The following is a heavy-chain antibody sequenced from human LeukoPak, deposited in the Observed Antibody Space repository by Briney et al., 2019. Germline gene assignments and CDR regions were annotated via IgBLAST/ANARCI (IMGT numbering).Heavy chain of an antibody. V-gene: IGHV1-2*02. D-gene: IGHD6-13*01. CDR1: GYTFTGYY. CDR2: INPNSGGT. J-gene: IGHJ6*03. CDR3: ARGGSWLRYYYYMDV. Sequence: EASVKVSCKASGYTFTGYYMHWVRQAPGQGLEWMGWINPNSGGTNYAQKFQGRVTMTRDTSISTAYMELSRLRSEDTAVYYCARGGSWLRYYYYMDVWGKGTTVTISS.